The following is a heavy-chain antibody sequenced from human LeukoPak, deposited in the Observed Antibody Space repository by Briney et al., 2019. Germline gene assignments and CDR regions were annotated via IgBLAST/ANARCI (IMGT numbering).Heavy chain of an antibody. CDR1: GFTFSSYA. CDR2: INDNGGRT. Sequence: GGSLRLSCAASGFTFSSYAMSWVRQAPGKGLEWVSGINDNGGRTYYTDSVKGRFTISRDNSKSTLYLQMNSLRADDTAVYYCAKDPDYDILTGTTFDYWGQGTLVTVSS. CDR3: AKDPDYDILTGTTFDY. J-gene: IGHJ4*02. V-gene: IGHV3-23*01. D-gene: IGHD3-9*01.